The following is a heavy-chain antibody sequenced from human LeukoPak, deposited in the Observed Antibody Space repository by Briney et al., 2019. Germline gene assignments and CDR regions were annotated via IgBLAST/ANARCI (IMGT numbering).Heavy chain of an antibody. Sequence: KPSETLSLTCTVSGGSISSNTYYWGWIRQPPGKGLEWIGSIYHSGSTYYNPSLKSRVTISVDTSKNQFSLKLSSVTAADTAVYYCARHGDSTLYWGQGTLVTVSS. CDR2: IYHSGST. J-gene: IGHJ4*02. V-gene: IGHV4-39*01. D-gene: IGHD7-27*01. CDR1: GGSISSNTYY. CDR3: ARHGDSTLY.